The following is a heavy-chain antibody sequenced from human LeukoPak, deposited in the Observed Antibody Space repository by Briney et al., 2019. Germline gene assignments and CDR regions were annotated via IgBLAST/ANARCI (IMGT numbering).Heavy chain of an antibody. CDR2: IYYSGST. J-gene: IGHJ5*02. CDR3: ARGSYYYDSRGGDWFDP. Sequence: SETLSLTCTVSGGSISSYYWSWIRQPPGKGLEWIGYIYYSGSTNYNPSLKSRVTISVDTSKNQFSLKLSSVTAADTAVYYCARGSYYYDSRGGDWFDPWGQGPLVTVSS. D-gene: IGHD3-22*01. V-gene: IGHV4-59*01. CDR1: GGSISSYY.